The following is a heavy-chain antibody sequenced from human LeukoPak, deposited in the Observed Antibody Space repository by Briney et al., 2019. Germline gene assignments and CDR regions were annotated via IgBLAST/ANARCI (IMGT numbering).Heavy chain of an antibody. CDR2: ISAGATFT. CDR3: AKGAYGNAWD. CDR1: GFTFTNFA. Sequence: PGGSLRLSCAASGFTFTNFAMTWARQAPGKGLEWVSSISAGATFTTYADSVKGRFTISRDDSKNTLYLQMNSLRGEDTAIYYCAKGAYGNAWDWGQGTLVTVSS. J-gene: IGHJ4*02. D-gene: IGHD3-16*01. V-gene: IGHV3-23*01.